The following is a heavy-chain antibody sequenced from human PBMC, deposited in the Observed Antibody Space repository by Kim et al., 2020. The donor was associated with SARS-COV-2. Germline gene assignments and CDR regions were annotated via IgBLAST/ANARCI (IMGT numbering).Heavy chain of an antibody. CDR1: GGSIGSSNYY. D-gene: IGHD2-2*01. Sequence: SETLSLTCTVSGGSIGSSNYYWGWVRQPPGKGLEWIGSIYYSGTTYYNPSLKSRVTISVDPSENPFSLKLTSVPAADTAWYYCATTMCSWGPGTLVTVSS. CDR3: ATTMCS. V-gene: IGHV4-39*01. J-gene: IGHJ1*01. CDR2: IYYSGTT.